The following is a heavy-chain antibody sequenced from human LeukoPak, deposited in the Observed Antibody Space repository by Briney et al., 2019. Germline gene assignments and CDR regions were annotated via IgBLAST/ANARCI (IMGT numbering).Heavy chain of an antibody. Sequence: SSETLSLTCTVSGGSISSSSYYWSWIRQPPGKGLEWIGEINHSGSTNYNPSLKSRVTISVDTSKNQFSLKLSSVTAADTAVYYCARGNGYYYDSSGYYYGPRDGGWFDPWGQGTLVTVSS. CDR2: INHSGST. CDR3: ARGNGYYYDSSGYYYGPRDGGWFDP. V-gene: IGHV4-39*07. CDR1: GGSISSSSYY. J-gene: IGHJ5*02. D-gene: IGHD3-22*01.